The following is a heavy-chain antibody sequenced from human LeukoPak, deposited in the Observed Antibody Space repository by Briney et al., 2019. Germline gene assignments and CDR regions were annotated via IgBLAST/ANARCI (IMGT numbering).Heavy chain of an antibody. J-gene: IGHJ3*02. V-gene: IGHV1-8*01. D-gene: IGHD6-19*01. Sequence: GASVKVSCKASGYTFTSYDINWVRQATGQGLEWMGWMNPNSGSTGYAQKFQGRVTMIRNTSISTAYMELSSLRSEDTAVYYCARGPEQWPDDIWGQGTMVTVSS. CDR1: GYTFTSYD. CDR2: MNPNSGST. CDR3: ARGPEQWPDDI.